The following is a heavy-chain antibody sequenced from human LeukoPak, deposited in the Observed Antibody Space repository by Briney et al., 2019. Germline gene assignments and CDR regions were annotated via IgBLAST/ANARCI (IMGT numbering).Heavy chain of an antibody. CDR2: ISHDGSNK. CDR3: GRENERLQLLYYGIDV. J-gene: IGHJ6*02. Sequence: GGSLRLSCAASGFTFSNYAMYWVRQAPGKGLEWVAVISHDGSNKYYADSVKGRFTISRDNSKNTLYLQMNSLRAEDTAVYYCGRENERLQLLYYGIDVWGQGTTVTVSS. CDR1: GFTFSNYA. D-gene: IGHD4-11*01. V-gene: IGHV3-30*04.